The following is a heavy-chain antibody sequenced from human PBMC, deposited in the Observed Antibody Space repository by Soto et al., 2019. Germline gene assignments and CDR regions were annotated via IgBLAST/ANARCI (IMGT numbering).Heavy chain of an antibody. CDR3: TREGDGSGFFSDY. J-gene: IGHJ4*02. D-gene: IGHD3-22*01. CDR1: GFTFSDYN. CDR2: ISGRSNTI. V-gene: IGHV3-48*01. Sequence: GGSLRLSCVASGFTFSDYNMNWVRQAPGKGLEWVSFISGRSNTIYYADSVKGRFTISRDNAKNSLYLLKNSLRAEDTAVYYCTREGDGSGFFSDYWGQGALVTVSS.